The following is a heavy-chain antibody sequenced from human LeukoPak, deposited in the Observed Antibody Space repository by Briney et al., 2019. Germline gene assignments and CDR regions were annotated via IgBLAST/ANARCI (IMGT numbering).Heavy chain of an antibody. CDR2: FSGSGGNT. D-gene: IGHD3-9*01. V-gene: IGHV3-23*01. CDR3: AHLGYHILTFYSR. Sequence: TGESLRLSCAASGFAFSSYAMTWGRQAPGKGLKWVSGFSGSGGNTYYAASVKGRFTISRDNSQHTLYLQLNSLRGEHKAVSYFAHLGYHILTFYSRGGQGS. CDR1: GFAFSSYA. J-gene: IGHJ4*02.